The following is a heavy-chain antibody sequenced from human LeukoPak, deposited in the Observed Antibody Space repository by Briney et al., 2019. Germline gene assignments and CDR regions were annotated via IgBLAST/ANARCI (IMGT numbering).Heavy chain of an antibody. Sequence: GGSLRLSCAASGFTVSNTYMSWVRQAPGKGLEWVSVIYDTGGTFYSDSVKGRFTVSRDYSKNTLYLQMNSLRVDDTAVYYCARDSSGPAFWGQGTLVTVSS. J-gene: IGHJ4*02. D-gene: IGHD6-19*01. CDR1: GFTVSNTY. CDR3: ARDSSGPAF. CDR2: IYDTGGT. V-gene: IGHV3-53*01.